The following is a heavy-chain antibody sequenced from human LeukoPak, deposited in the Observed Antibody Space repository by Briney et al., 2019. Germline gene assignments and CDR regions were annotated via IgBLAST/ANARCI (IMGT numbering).Heavy chain of an antibody. CDR1: GFTFDDYV. V-gene: IGHV3-20*04. CDR2: INWNGGST. CDR3: ARDFGSSWTGFDY. D-gene: IGHD6-13*01. Sequence: PGGSLRLSCAASGFTFDDYVMSWVRQAPGKGLGWVSGINWNGGSTGYADSVKGRFTISRDNAKNSLYLQMNSLRAEDTALYYCARDFGSSWTGFDYWGQGTLVTVSS. J-gene: IGHJ4*02.